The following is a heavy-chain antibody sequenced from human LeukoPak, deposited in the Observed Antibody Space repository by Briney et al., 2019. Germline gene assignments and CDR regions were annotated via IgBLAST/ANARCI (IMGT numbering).Heavy chain of an antibody. CDR2: INPNSGGT. J-gene: IGHJ4*02. V-gene: IGHV1-2*02. CDR3: ARDELAVAGPDY. CDR1: GYTFTGYF. Sequence: ASVKVSCKASGYTFTGYFMHWVRQAPGQGREWMGWINPNSGGTNYEQKFQGRVTMTRDTSISTAYMELSRLRSDDTAVYYCARDELAVAGPDYWGQGTLVTVSS. D-gene: IGHD6-19*01.